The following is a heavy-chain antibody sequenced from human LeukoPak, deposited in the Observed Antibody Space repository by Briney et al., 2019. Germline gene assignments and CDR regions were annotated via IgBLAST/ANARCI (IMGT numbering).Heavy chain of an antibody. CDR3: ARMYYYDSSGNYYHAFDI. Sequence: SETLSLTCTVSGGSISSGGCYWSWIRQHPGKGLEWIGYIYYSGSTYYNPSLKSRVTISVDTSKNQFSLKLSSVTAADTAVYYCARMYYYDSSGNYYHAFDIWGQGTMVTVSS. D-gene: IGHD3-22*01. CDR1: GGSISSGGCY. J-gene: IGHJ3*02. CDR2: IYYSGST. V-gene: IGHV4-31*03.